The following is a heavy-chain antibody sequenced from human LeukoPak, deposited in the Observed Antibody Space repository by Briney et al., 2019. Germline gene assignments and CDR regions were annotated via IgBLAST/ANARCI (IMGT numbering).Heavy chain of an antibody. CDR1: GYTFTGYY. Sequence: ASVKVSCKASGYTFTGYYMHWARQAPGQGLEWMGWINPNSGGTNYAQKFQGRVTMTRDTSISTAYMELSRLRSDDTAVYYCARDPYDFWSGYPFDYWGQGTLVTVSS. CDR3: ARDPYDFWSGYPFDY. V-gene: IGHV1-2*02. D-gene: IGHD3-3*01. CDR2: INPNSGGT. J-gene: IGHJ4*02.